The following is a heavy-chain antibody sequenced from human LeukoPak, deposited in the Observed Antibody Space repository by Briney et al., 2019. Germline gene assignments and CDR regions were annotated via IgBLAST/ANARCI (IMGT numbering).Heavy chain of an antibody. V-gene: IGHV4-4*07. CDR2: IYTSGST. CDR1: GGSISSYY. Sequence: SETLSLTCTVSGGSISSYYWSWIRQPAGKGLVWIGRIYTSGSTNYNPSLKSRVTMSVDTSKNQFSLKLSSVTAADTAVYYCARNYVSPPPRVNSYGSYYYYYYMDVWGKGTTVTVSS. J-gene: IGHJ6*03. D-gene: IGHD5-18*01. CDR3: ARNYVSPPPRVNSYGSYYYYYYMDV.